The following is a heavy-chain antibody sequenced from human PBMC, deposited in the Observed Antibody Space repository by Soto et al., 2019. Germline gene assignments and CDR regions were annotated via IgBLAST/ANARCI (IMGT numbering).Heavy chain of an antibody. CDR2: TYYRSKWFH. Sequence: QGQLQQSGPGLVKRSQTLSLTCAISGDSVSSDTTSLNWVRQSPSRDLEWLGSTYYRSKWFHDYASSVKIRIAINPDTSTTQYSLELKSMTPEDTAGSYCTRGDAHYVWGQ. CDR1: GDSVSSDTTS. V-gene: IGHV6-1*01. CDR3: TRGDAHYV. J-gene: IGHJ3*01.